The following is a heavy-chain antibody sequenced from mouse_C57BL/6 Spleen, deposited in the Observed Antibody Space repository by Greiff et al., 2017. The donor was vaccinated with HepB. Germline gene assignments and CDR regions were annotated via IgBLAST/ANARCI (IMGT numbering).Heavy chain of an antibody. CDR3: ASRTGKGDFDY. J-gene: IGHJ2*01. D-gene: IGHD4-1*01. CDR2: ILPGSGST. V-gene: IGHV1-9*01. Sequence: QVQLQQSGAELMKPGASVKLSCKATGYTFTGYWIEWVKQRPGHGLEWIGEILPGSGSTNYTEKFKGKATFTADTSSNTAYMQLSSLTTEDSAIYYCASRTGKGDFDYWGQGTTLTVSS. CDR1: GYTFTGYW.